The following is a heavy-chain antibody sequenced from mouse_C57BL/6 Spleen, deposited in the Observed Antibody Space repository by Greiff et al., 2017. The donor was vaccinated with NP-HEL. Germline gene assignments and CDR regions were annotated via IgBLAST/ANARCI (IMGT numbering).Heavy chain of an antibody. CDR2: INYAGSIT. J-gene: IGHJ4*01. Sequence: EVHLVESEGGLVQPGSSMKLSCTASGFTFSDYYMSWVRQVPDKGLEWVANINYAGSITNYLDSLMSRFIISRDNAKNILYLQMSSLKSEDTATYYCARGYKAMDYWGQGTSVTVSS. CDR1: GFTFSDYY. D-gene: IGHD1-3*01. CDR3: ARGYKAMDY. V-gene: IGHV5-16*01.